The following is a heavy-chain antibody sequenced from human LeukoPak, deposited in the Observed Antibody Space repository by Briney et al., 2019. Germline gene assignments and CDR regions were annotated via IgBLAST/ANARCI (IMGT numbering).Heavy chain of an antibody. CDR1: GFTFSDYY. V-gene: IGHV3-11*01. CDR2: ISSCGSTI. CDR3: ARSPIGNYDILTGYYGWYFDL. J-gene: IGHJ2*01. D-gene: IGHD3-9*01. Sequence: GGSLRLSCAASGFTFSDYYMSWIRQAPGKGLEWVSYISSCGSTIYYADSVKGRFTISRDNAKNSLYLQMNSLRAEDTAVYYCARSPIGNYDILTGYYGWYFDLWGRGTLVTVSS.